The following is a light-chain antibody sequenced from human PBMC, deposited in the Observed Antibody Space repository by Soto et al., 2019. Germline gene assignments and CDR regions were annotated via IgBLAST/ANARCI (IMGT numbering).Light chain of an antibody. CDR3: GSYAGGNTFV. J-gene: IGLJ1*01. CDR1: SSDVGGYNY. Sequence: QSALTQSPSASGSPGQSVTISCIGTSSDVGGYNYVSWYQHHPGKAPKLIIYEVTKRPSGVPDRFSGSRSGTTASLTVSGLQAEDEADYYCGSYAGGNTFVFGTGTK. V-gene: IGLV2-8*01. CDR2: EVT.